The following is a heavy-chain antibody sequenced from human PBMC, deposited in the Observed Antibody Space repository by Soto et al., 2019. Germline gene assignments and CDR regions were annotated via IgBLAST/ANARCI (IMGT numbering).Heavy chain of an antibody. Sequence: SETLSLTCTVSGGSISSYYWSWIRQPPGKGLEWIGYIYYSGSTNYNPSLKSRVTISVDTSKNQFSLKLSSVTAADTAVYYCARIYGDFWRGGLYYFDYWGQGTLVTVSS. J-gene: IGHJ4*02. CDR1: GGSISSYY. CDR3: ARIYGDFWRGGLYYFDY. V-gene: IGHV4-59*08. D-gene: IGHD3-3*01. CDR2: IYYSGST.